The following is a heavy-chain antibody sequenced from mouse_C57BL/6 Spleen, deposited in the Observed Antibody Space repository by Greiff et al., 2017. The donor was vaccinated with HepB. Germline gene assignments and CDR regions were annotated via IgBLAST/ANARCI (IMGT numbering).Heavy chain of an antibody. CDR1: GFTFSSYA. J-gene: IGHJ2*01. D-gene: IGHD1-1*01. V-gene: IGHV5-4*01. CDR2: ISDGGSYT. CDR3: ARDVYYGSSYGYFDY. Sequence: EVKLMESGGGLVKPGGSLKLSCAASGFTFSSYAMSWVRQTPEKRLEWVATISDGGSYTYYPDNVKGRFTISRDNAKNNLYLQMSHLKSEDTAMYYCARDVYYGSSYGYFDYWGQGTTLTVSS.